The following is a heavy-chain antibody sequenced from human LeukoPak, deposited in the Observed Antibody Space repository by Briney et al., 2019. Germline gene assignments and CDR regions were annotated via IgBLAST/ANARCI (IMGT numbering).Heavy chain of an antibody. CDR1: GGSFSGYY. Sequence: PSETLSLTCAVYGGSFSGYYWSWIRQPPGKGLEWIGEINHSGSTNYNPSLKSRVTISVDTSKNQSSLKLSSVTAADTAVYYCARTGGGVDTAMVVPGRGQYYFDYWGQGTLVTVSS. D-gene: IGHD5-18*01. J-gene: IGHJ4*02. V-gene: IGHV4-34*01. CDR3: ARTGGGVDTAMVVPGRGQYYFDY. CDR2: INHSGST.